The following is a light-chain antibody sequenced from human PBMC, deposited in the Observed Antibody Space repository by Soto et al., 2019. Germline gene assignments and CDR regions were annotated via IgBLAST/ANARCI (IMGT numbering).Light chain of an antibody. CDR2: AAT. CDR3: QQSFNSPYT. J-gene: IGKJ2*01. CDR1: QKINNY. Sequence: DIQMTQSPSSLSASLGDRVTISCRASQKINNYLNWYQQEQGKAPKLLIYAATSLQSGVPSRFSGSGSGTEFTLIISNLQPGDFATYYCQQSFNSPYTFGLGTKLEIK. V-gene: IGKV1-39*01.